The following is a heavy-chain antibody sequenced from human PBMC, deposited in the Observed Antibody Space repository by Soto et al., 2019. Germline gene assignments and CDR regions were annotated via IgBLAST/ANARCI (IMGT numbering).Heavy chain of an antibody. Sequence: PGGSLRLFCAASGFTFSNYAMSWVRQAPGKGPEWVSAISGSGGSTYYADSVKGRFTISRDNSKNTLYLQMNSLRVEDTAIYYCAKDFVFGDYVVYWGQGTLVTVSS. V-gene: IGHV3-23*01. CDR1: GFTFSNYA. D-gene: IGHD3-10*01. CDR3: AKDFVFGDYVVY. CDR2: ISGSGGST. J-gene: IGHJ4*02.